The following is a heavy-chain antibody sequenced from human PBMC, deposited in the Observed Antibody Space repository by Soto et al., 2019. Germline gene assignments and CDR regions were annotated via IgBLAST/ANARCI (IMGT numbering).Heavy chain of an antibody. J-gene: IGHJ4*02. CDR1: GFTFSSYD. D-gene: IGHD4-17*01. Sequence: QVQLVESGGGVVQPGRSLRLSCAASGFTFSSYDMHWVRQAPGKGLERVAVISYDGNNKYYADSVKGRFTISRDNFKNTLYLQMDSLRAEDTAMYYCAKDHLETTVTTPSYWGQGTLVTVSS. CDR2: ISYDGNNK. CDR3: AKDHLETTVTTPSY. V-gene: IGHV3-30*18.